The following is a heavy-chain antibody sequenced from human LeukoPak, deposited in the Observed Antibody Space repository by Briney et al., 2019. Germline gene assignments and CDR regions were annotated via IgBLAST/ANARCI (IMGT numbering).Heavy chain of an antibody. D-gene: IGHD4-17*01. CDR2: ISSSGRTI. Sequence: GGSLRLSCAASGFTFSSYEMNWVRQAPGKGLEWVSYISSSGRTIYYAESVKGRFTISRDNAKNSLYLQMNSLRAEDTAVYYCARDGSTVIDYWGQGTLVTVSS. CDR1: GFTFSSYE. J-gene: IGHJ4*02. CDR3: ARDGSTVIDY. V-gene: IGHV3-48*03.